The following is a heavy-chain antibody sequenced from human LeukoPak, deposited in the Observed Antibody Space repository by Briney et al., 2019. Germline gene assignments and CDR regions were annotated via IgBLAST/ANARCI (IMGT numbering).Heavy chain of an antibody. J-gene: IGHJ3*02. D-gene: IGHD6-13*01. CDR1: GYSFTTYW. V-gene: IGHV5-51*01. CDR3: ARQGQQLVRGVFDI. Sequence: GESLKISCKGSGYSFTTYWIGWVRQMPGKGLEWMGIIYPGDSDTRYSPSLQGQVTISADKSISTAYLQWSSLKASDTAIYYCARQGQQLVRGVFDIWGQGTMVTVSS. CDR2: IYPGDSDT.